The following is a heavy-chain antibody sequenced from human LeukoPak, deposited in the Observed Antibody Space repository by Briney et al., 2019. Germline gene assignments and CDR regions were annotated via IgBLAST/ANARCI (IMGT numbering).Heavy chain of an antibody. V-gene: IGHV6-1*01. D-gene: IGHD1-26*01. CDR3: AKSGSYLEYLRH. CDR2: TYYRSRWHN. J-gene: IGHJ1*01. Sequence: SQTLSLTCAISGDSVSGNIATWNWIGQSPSRGLEWLGRTYYRSRWHNVYAESVKSRITINPDTSKNQFSLLLNSVTPEDTAVYYCAKSGSYLEYLRHWGQGTPVTVSS. CDR1: GDSVSGNIAT.